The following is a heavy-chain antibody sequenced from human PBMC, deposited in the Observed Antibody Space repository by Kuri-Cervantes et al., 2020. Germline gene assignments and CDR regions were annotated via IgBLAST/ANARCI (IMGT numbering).Heavy chain of an antibody. D-gene: IGHD2-15*01. CDR1: GFTFSSYA. J-gene: IGHJ4*02. V-gene: IGHV3-23*01. CDR3: AKDSGYCSGGSCPGHY. Sequence: ETLSLTCAASGFTFSSYAMSWVRQAPGKGLEWVSAISGSGGSTYYADSVKGRFTISRDNSKNTLYLQMNSLRAEDTAVYYCAKDSGYCSGGSCPGHYWGQGTLVTVSS. CDR2: ISGSGGST.